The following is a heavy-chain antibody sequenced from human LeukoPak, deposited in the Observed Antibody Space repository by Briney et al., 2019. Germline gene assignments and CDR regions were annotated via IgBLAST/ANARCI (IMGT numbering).Heavy chain of an antibody. CDR3: ARIDSSGYYYVGSFDY. J-gene: IGHJ4*02. D-gene: IGHD3-22*01. CDR2: IYYSGST. CDR1: GGSISSSSYY. Sequence: SETLSLTCTVSGGSISSSSYYWGWIRQPPGKGLEWIGSIYYSGSTYYNPSLKSRVTISLDMSKNQFSLKLGSVTAADTAVYYCARIDSSGYYYVGSFDYWGQGTLVTVSS. V-gene: IGHV4-39*07.